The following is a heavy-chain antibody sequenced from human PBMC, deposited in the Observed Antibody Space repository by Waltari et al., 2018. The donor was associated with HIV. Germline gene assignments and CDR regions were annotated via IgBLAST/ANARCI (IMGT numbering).Heavy chain of an antibody. V-gene: IGHV3-30*01. J-gene: IGHJ6*02. Sequence: QVQLVESGGGVVQPGRSLRLSCAASGFTFSSYAMHWVRQAPGKGLEWVAVISYDGINKYYADSVKGRFTISRDNSKNTLYLQMNSLRAEDTAVYYCARGAGYDILTGSDVWDQGTTVTVSS. D-gene: IGHD3-9*01. CDR1: GFTFSSYA. CDR3: ARGAGYDILTGSDV. CDR2: ISYDGINK.